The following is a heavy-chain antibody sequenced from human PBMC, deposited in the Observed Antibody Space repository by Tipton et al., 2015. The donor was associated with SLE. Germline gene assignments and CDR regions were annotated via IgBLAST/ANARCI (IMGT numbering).Heavy chain of an antibody. J-gene: IGHJ4*02. Sequence: QLVQSGGGVVQPGRSLRLSCAASGFTFSNYGMHWVRQAPGKGLEWVAVIWFDGSNKYYADSVKGRFTISRDNSKNTLYLQMNSLRAEDTALYYCANSLLWGLDCWGQGTLVTVSS. CDR3: ANSLLWGLDC. D-gene: IGHD3-10*01. CDR1: GFTFSNYG. CDR2: IWFDGSNK. V-gene: IGHV3-33*06.